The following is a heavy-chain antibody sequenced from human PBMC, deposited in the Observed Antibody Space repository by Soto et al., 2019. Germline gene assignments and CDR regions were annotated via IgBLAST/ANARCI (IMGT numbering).Heavy chain of an antibody. D-gene: IGHD6-19*01. V-gene: IGHV4-59*01. CDR3: ARVPAVASTIPSLWFDP. Sequence: SETLSLTCNVPGGSISRYYWSWIRQPPGKGLEWIGYIHYSRSTKYNPSLKSRVTISVDTSKNQFSLKLTSVTAADTAVYFCARVPAVASTIPSLWFDPWGQGTLVTVSS. CDR1: GGSISRYY. J-gene: IGHJ5*02. CDR2: IHYSRST.